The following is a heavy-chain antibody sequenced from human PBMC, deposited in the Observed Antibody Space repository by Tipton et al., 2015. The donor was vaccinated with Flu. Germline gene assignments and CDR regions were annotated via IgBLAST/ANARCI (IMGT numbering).Heavy chain of an antibody. CDR2: IKPDGSEK. J-gene: IGHJ3*02. CDR1: GFTFSTSW. CDR3: ARARGSYAFDI. Sequence: SLRLSCAASGFTFSTSWMHWVRQAPGKGLEWVANIKPDGSEKYYVDSVKGRFTISRDNAKNSLYLQINSLRAEDTAVYYCARARGSYAFDIWGQGTMVTVS. V-gene: IGHV3-7*03.